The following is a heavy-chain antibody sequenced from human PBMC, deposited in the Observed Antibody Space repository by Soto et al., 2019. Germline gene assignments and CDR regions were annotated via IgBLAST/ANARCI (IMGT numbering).Heavy chain of an antibody. Sequence: QVQLVESGGGVVQPGRSLRLSCAASGFTFSSYGMHWVRQAPGKGLEWVAVISYDGSNKYYADSVKGRFTISRDNSKNTLYLQMNSLRAEDTAVYYCAKDSFPNGMDVWGQGTTVTVSS. J-gene: IGHJ6*02. V-gene: IGHV3-30*18. CDR2: ISYDGSNK. CDR1: GFTFSSYG. CDR3: AKDSFPNGMDV.